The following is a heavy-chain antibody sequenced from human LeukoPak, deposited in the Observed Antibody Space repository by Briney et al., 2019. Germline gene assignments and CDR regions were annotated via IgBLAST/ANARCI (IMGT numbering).Heavy chain of an antibody. V-gene: IGHV3-23*01. CDR2: VSGSGDNT. D-gene: IGHD6-6*01. J-gene: IGHJ4*02. CDR1: GFNFSSYA. Sequence: PGGSLRLSCAASGFNFSSYAMSWVRQAPGKGLEWVSGVSGSGDNTNYADSVKGRFTISRDNSKNTLYLQMNTLRVEDTAVYYCAKDRNSVGSSCNYWGQGTLVTVSS. CDR3: AKDRNSVGSSCNY.